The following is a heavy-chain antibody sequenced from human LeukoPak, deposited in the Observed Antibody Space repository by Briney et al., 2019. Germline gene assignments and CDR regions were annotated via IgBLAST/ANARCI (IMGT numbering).Heavy chain of an antibody. J-gene: IGHJ4*02. CDR3: VGGTDFWSGYSFDS. Sequence: GSLRLSCAASGFTVSDNYMSWVRQAPGKGLEWVSLIYSGGTADFADSVKGRFTISRDISKNTLSLQLSSLRPEDTAVYFCVGGTDFWSGYSFDSWGQGTLVTVSS. D-gene: IGHD3-3*01. CDR2: IYSGGTA. CDR1: GFTVSDNY. V-gene: IGHV3-53*01.